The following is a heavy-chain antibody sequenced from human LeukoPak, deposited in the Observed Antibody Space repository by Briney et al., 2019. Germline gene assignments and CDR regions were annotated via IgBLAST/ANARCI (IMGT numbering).Heavy chain of an antibody. CDR3: AKDQGLPYDSSGYYYFFDY. J-gene: IGHJ4*02. CDR2: ISGSGSTT. CDR1: GFTFSTYA. Sequence: GGSLRLSCAASGFTFSTYAMSWVRQAPGKGLEWVSAISGSGSTTYYTDSVKGRFTISRDNSKNTLYLRMNSLRAEDTAVYYCAKDQGLPYDSSGYYYFFDYWGQGSLVTVSS. D-gene: IGHD3-22*01. V-gene: IGHV3-23*01.